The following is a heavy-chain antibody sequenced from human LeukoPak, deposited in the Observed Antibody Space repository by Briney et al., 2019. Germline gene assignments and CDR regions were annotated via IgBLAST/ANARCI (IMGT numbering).Heavy chain of an antibody. V-gene: IGHV3-23*01. Sequence: GGSLRLSCAASGFTFSSYAMSWVRQAPGKGLEWVSAISGSDGSTYYADSVKGRFTISRDNSKNTLYLRMNSLRAEDTAVYYCAKNYYDSRGYYYIFDYWGQETLVTVSS. CDR1: GFTFSSYA. CDR3: AKNYYDSRGYYYIFDY. J-gene: IGHJ4*02. D-gene: IGHD3-22*01. CDR2: ISGSDGST.